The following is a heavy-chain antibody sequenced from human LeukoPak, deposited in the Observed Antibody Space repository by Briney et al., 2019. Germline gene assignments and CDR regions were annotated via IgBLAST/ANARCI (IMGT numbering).Heavy chain of an antibody. J-gene: IGHJ3*02. CDR2: ISGSGGST. CDR3: AKDLRYYRAFDI. V-gene: IGHV3-23*01. CDR1: GFTLSSYP. Sequence: GGSLRLSCAASGFTLSSYPMSWVRQAPGKGLEWVSAISGSGGSTYYADSVKGRFTISRDNSKNTLYLQMNSLRAEDTAVYYCAKDLRYYRAFDIWGQGTMVTVSS. D-gene: IGHD3-10*01.